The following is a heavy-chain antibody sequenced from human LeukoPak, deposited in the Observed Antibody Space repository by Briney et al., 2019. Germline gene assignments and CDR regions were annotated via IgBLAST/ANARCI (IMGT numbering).Heavy chain of an antibody. CDR1: GYRFTSYW. CDR3: ARLPTTVTTLTNFHYYYMDV. V-gene: IGHV5-51*01. J-gene: IGHJ6*03. Sequence: GESLKISCKGSGYRFTSYWIGWVRQMPGKGLEWMGIIYPGDSDTRYSPSFQGQVTISADKSIRTAYLQWSSLKASDTAIYYCARLPTTVTTLTNFHYYYMDVWGKGTTVTAS. CDR2: IYPGDSDT. D-gene: IGHD4-11*01.